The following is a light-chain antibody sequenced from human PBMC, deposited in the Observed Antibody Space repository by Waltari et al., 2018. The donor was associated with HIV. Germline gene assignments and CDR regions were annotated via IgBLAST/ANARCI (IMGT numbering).Light chain of an antibody. CDR1: QSVSSN. CDR2: GAS. V-gene: IGKV3-15*01. J-gene: IGKJ1*01. CDR3: QQYNEWPPWT. Sequence: ETVMTQSPATLSVSPGERATLSCRASQSVSSNLAWYQQKPGQAPRLLIYGASTRATGTPARCSGSGSGTEFTLTISSRQSEDFAVYYCQQYNEWPPWTFGQGTKVEIK.